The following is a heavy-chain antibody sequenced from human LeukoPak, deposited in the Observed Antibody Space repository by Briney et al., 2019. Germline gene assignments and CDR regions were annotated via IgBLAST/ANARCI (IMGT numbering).Heavy chain of an antibody. CDR3: ARDRWGPAAAGNYYYMDV. Sequence: SETLSLTCSVSDDSITMYYWTWIRQPPGKGLEWIGYVDHTGSTNFNPSLNGRVSISRDTTNNLFSLRLRSVTAADTAVYYCARDRWGPAAAGNYYYMDVWGKGTTVTISS. D-gene: IGHD6-13*01. CDR2: VDHTGST. J-gene: IGHJ6*03. V-gene: IGHV4-59*12. CDR1: DDSITMYY.